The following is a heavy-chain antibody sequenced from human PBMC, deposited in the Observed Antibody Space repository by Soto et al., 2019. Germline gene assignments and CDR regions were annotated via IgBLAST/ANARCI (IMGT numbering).Heavy chain of an antibody. V-gene: IGHV3-30*18. CDR1: GFTFSSYG. J-gene: IGHJ6*02. CDR3: AKDVGSVPSGGMDV. D-gene: IGHD6-19*01. CDR2: ISYDGSNK. Sequence: QVQLVESGGGVVQPGRSLRLSCAASGFTFSSYGMHWVRQAPGKGLGWVAVISYDGSNKYYADSVKGRFTISRDNSKNTRYLQMNSLRAEDTAVYYCAKDVGSVPSGGMDVWGQGTTVTVSS.